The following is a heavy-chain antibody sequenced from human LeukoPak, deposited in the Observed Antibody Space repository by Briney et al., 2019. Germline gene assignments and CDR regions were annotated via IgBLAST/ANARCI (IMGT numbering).Heavy chain of an antibody. CDR2: ISYDGSNK. CDR3: AKSDCSSTSCYTNWFDP. CDR1: GFTFSSYG. V-gene: IGHV3-30*18. Sequence: GALRLSCAASGFTFSSYGMHWVRQAPGKGLEWVAVISYDGSNKYYADSVKGRFTISRDNYKNTLYLQMNSLRAEDTAVYYRAKSDCSSTSCYTNWFDPWGQGTLVTVSS. D-gene: IGHD2-2*02. J-gene: IGHJ5*02.